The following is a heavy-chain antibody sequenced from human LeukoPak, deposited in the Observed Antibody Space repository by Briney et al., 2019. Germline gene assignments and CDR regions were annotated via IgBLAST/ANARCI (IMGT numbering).Heavy chain of an antibody. CDR3: ARDPLFSSSYGFDP. J-gene: IGHJ5*02. V-gene: IGHV3-21*01. D-gene: IGHD6-6*01. Sequence: GGSLRFYCAASGFTFSSYSMNWVRQAPGKGLEWVSSISSSSSYIYYADSVKGRFTISRDNAKNSLYLQMNSLRAEDTAVYYCARDPLFSSSYGFDPWGQGTLVTVSS. CDR2: ISSSSSYI. CDR1: GFTFSSYS.